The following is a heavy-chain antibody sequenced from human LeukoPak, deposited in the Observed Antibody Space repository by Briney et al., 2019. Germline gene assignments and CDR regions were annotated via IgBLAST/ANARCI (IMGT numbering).Heavy chain of an antibody. Sequence: PSETLSLTCTVSGGSISSYYWSWIRQPPGKGLEWIGYVYSTGGTSGSTDYNPSLKSRVTILVDTSKNQFSMKLTSVTAADTAVYYCARYRAFDIWGQGTMVTVSS. CDR1: GGSISSYY. CDR2: VYSTGGTSGST. CDR3: ARYRAFDI. J-gene: IGHJ3*02. V-gene: IGHV4-59*01.